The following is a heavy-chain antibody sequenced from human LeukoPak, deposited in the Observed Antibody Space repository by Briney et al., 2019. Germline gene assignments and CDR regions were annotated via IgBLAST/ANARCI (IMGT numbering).Heavy chain of an antibody. Sequence: GGALRLSCAASGFTFSNYWMSWVRQAPEKGLEWVANIRDDGRVKHWTDSLKGRLTISRDNTKNSLYLQMNSLRVEDTAVYYCARDRDDGGFEYWGQGTLVTVTS. J-gene: IGHJ4*02. CDR2: IRDDGRVK. CDR1: GFTFSNYW. V-gene: IGHV3-7*01. CDR3: ARDRDDGGFEY. D-gene: IGHD4-23*01.